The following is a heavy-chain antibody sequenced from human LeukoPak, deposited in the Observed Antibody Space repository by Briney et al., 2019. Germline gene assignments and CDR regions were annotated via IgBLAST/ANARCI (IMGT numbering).Heavy chain of an antibody. Sequence: GGSLRLSCAASGFTFSTYAMSWVRQAPGRGLEWVSSTSSSSSYIYYADSVKGRFTISRDNAKNSLYLQMNSLRAEDTAVYYCARSSSGSYFLGYWGQGTLVTVSS. V-gene: IGHV3-21*01. J-gene: IGHJ4*02. CDR3: ARSSSGSYFLGY. CDR1: GFTFSTYA. D-gene: IGHD1-26*01. CDR2: TSSSSSYI.